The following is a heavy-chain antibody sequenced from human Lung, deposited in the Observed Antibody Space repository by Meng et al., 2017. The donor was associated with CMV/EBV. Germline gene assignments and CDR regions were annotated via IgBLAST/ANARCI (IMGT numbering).Heavy chain of an antibody. CDR2: IYFSGTT. V-gene: IGHV4-39*02. J-gene: IGHJ5*02. D-gene: IGHD1-14*01. CDR3: AGRPSAVTGNGFDP. Sequence: SETXSLXXSVSGGSISSTSDYWGWIRQPPGRGLEWIGSIYFSGTTYNNPSLKSRVTVSGGTTKNTLSLTLSAVTAADTAVYYCAGRPSAVTGNGFDPWGQGTXVTVSS. CDR1: GGSISSTSDY.